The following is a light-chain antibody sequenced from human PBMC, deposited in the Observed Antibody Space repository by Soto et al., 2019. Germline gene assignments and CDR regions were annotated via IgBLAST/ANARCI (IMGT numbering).Light chain of an antibody. J-gene: IGKJ5*01. CDR2: RTS. V-gene: IGKV3-15*01. CDR1: QSVSSN. CDR3: QQYYSTPPIT. Sequence: EIVMTQSPATLSVSPGERATLSCRASQSVSSNLAWYQQKPGQAPRLLMFRTSSRATGFPARFSGSGSGTDFTLTISSLQAEDVAVYYCQQYYSTPPITFGQGTRLEIK.